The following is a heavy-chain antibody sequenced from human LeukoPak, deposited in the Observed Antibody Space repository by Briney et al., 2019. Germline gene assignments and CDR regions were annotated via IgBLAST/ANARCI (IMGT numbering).Heavy chain of an antibody. CDR3: ARDIRDSSSWYLGWDYFDY. D-gene: IGHD6-13*01. CDR2: ISAYNDNT. Sequence: GASVKVSCKASGYTFASYGIYWVRQAPGQGLEWMGWISAYNDNTKYAQKLQGRVTMTTDTSTSTAYMELRSLRSDDTAVYYCARDIRDSSSWYLGWDYFDYWGQGTLVTVSS. V-gene: IGHV1-18*01. CDR1: GYTFASYG. J-gene: IGHJ4*02.